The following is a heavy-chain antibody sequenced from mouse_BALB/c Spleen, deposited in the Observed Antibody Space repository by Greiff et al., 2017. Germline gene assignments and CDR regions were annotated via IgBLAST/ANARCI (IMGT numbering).Heavy chain of an antibody. CDR1: GYTFTDYN. CDR3: ASVGWYFDV. V-gene: IGHV1S29*02. J-gene: IGHJ1*01. CDR2: IYPYNGGT. Sequence: EVQLQQSGPELVKPGASVKISCKASGYTFTDYNMHWVKQSHGKSLEWIGYIYPYNGGTGYNQKFKSKATLTVDNSSSTAYMELRSLTSEDSAVYYCASVGWYFDVWGAGTTVTVSS.